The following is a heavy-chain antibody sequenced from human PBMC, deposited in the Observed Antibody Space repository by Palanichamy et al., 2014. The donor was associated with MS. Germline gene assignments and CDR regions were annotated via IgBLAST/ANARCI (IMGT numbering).Heavy chain of an antibody. D-gene: IGHD3-3*01. CDR3: AAVGYYYGDGGAY. J-gene: IGHJ4*02. V-gene: IGHV3-21*01. CDR2: ISGSSNYI. Sequence: EGQLVESGGGLVKPGESLRLSCAASGFTLSSYTMNWVRQAPGKGLEWVSSISGSSNYIYYSDSVKGRFTISRDNANNSLYLQMDSLRAEDTALYYCAAVGYYYGDGGAYWGQGALVSVSS. CDR1: GFTLSSYT.